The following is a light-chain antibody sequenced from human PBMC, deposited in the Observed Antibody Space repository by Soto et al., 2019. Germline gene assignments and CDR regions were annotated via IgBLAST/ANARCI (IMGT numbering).Light chain of an antibody. CDR2: GAS. CDR1: QSVSSN. J-gene: IGKJ1*01. V-gene: IGKV3-15*01. CDR3: QQYNNWPRGT. Sequence: EIVMTQSPATLSVTTVQRGTRSFRSSQSVSSNLAWYQQKPGQAPRLLIYGASTRATGIPARFSGSGSGTEFTLTISSLQSEDFAVYYCQQYNNWPRGTFGQGTKVDI.